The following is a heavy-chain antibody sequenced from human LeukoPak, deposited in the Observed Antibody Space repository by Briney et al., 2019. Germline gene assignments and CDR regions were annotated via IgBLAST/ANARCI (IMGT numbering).Heavy chain of an antibody. CDR3: ARARRQDAFDI. D-gene: IGHD6-6*01. CDR1: GGSISSYY. J-gene: IGHJ3*02. Sequence: SETLSLTCTVSGGSISSYYWSWIRQPPGKGLEWIGYIYCSGSTNYNPSLKSRVTISVDTSKNQFSLKLSSVTAADTAVYYCARARRQDAFDIWGQGTMVTVSS. CDR2: IYCSGST. V-gene: IGHV4-59*01.